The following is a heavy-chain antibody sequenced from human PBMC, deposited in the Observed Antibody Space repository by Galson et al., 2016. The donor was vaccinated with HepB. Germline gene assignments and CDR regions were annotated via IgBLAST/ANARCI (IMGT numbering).Heavy chain of an antibody. D-gene: IGHD2-15*01. CDR2: INPNNGGT. V-gene: IGHV1-2*02. Sequence: SVKVSCKASGYTFIGYYVHWVRQAPGQGPEWMGWINPNNGGTKYAQKFQGRVTMTRGTSISTAYMDLSSLRSDDTAVYYCARVTGYCSGGSCANWFDPWGQGTLVTVSS. CDR3: ARVTGYCSGGSCANWFDP. J-gene: IGHJ5*02. CDR1: GYTFIGYY.